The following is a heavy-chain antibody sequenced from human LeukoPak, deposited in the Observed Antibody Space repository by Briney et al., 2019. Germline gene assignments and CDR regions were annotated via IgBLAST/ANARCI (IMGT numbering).Heavy chain of an antibody. J-gene: IGHJ4*02. CDR3: ARSNQADDY. D-gene: IGHD4-11*01. Sequence: GGSLRLSCTASGFTFSNDWMHWVRQVPGKGLVWVSRINTGGSSTTYADSAKGRFTISRDNAKNTLYLQMNSLRVEDTAVYYCARSNQADDYWGQGTLVTVSS. CDR2: INTGGSST. V-gene: IGHV3-74*01. CDR1: GFTFSNDW.